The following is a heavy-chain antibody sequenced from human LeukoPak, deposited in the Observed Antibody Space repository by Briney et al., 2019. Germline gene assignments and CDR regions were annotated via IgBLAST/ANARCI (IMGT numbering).Heavy chain of an antibody. J-gene: IGHJ5*02. CDR2: INPNSGGT. D-gene: IGHD3-22*01. V-gene: IGHV1-2*02. CDR1: GYTFTGYY. CDR3: ARGDSDLGWFDP. Sequence: ASVKVSCKVSGYTFTGYYMHWVRQAPGQGLEWMGWINPNSGGTNYAQKFQGRVTMTRGTSISTAYMELSRLRSDDTAVYYCARGDSDLGWFDPWGQGTLVTVSS.